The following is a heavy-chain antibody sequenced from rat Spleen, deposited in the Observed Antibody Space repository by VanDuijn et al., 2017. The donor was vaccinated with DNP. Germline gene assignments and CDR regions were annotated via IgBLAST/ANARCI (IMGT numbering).Heavy chain of an antibody. V-gene: IGHV2S63*01. D-gene: IGHD1-4*01. CDR3: TREPGYNGGYFDY. CDR1: GFSLTDYS. Sequence: EVQLKESGPGLVQPSQTLSLTCTVSGFSLTDYSVHWVRQPPGKGLEWMGVMWSGGSTAYNSALKSRLSISRDTSKSQVFLKMNSLQTEDTAIYYCTREPGYNGGYFDYWGQGVMVTVSS. J-gene: IGHJ2*01. CDR2: MWSGGST.